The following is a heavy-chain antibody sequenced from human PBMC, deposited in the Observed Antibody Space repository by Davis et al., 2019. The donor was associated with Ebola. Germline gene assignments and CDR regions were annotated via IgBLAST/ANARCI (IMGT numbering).Heavy chain of an antibody. D-gene: IGHD6-13*01. Sequence: AASVKVSCRASGYTFTSYGISWVRQAPGQGLEWMGWISAYNDNTNYAQKLQGRVTMTTDTSTSTAYMELRSLRSDDTAVYYCARVLAAAGTDWGQGTLVTVSS. CDR2: ISAYNDNT. V-gene: IGHV1-18*01. CDR3: ARVLAAAGTD. CDR1: GYTFTSYG. J-gene: IGHJ4*02.